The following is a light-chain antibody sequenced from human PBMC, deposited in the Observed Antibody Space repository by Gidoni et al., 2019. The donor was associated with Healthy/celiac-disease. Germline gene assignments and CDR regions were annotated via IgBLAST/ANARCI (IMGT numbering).Light chain of an antibody. CDR3: QQYGSSPST. V-gene: IGKV3-20*01. J-gene: IGKJ2*01. CDR1: QSVSSSY. Sequence: EIVLTQSPVTLSLAPGESATLSCRASQSVSSSYLAWYQQKPGQAPRLLIYGASSRATGIPDRFSGSGSGTDFTLTISRLEPEDFAVYYCQQYGSSPSTFGQGTKLEIK. CDR2: GAS.